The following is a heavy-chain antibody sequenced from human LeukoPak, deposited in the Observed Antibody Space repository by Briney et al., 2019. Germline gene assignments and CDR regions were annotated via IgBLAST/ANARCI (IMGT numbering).Heavy chain of an antibody. CDR3: ARVGCSGGSCYDDAFDI. CDR1: GGSISSYY. J-gene: IGHJ3*02. CDR2: IYYSGST. V-gene: IGHV4-59*01. Sequence: PSETLSLTCTVSGGSISSYYWSWIRQPPGKRLEWIGYIYYSGSTNYNPSLKSRVTISVDTSKNQFSLKLSPVTAADTAVYYCARVGCSGGSCYDDAFDIWGQGTMVTVSS. D-gene: IGHD2-15*01.